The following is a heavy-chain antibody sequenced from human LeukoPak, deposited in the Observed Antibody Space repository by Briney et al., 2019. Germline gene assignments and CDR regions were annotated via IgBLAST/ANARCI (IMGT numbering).Heavy chain of an antibody. CDR3: ARGGCSGGSCWFDY. CDR2: IYYSGST. D-gene: IGHD2-15*01. Sequence: SETLSLTCSVYGGSLGDYYWSWIRQSPGKGLEWIGYIYYSGSTNYNPSLKSRVTISIDTSKNQFSLNLSSVTAADTAVYYCARGGCSGGSCWFDYWGQGTLVTVSS. J-gene: IGHJ4*02. V-gene: IGHV4-59*01. CDR1: GGSLGDYY.